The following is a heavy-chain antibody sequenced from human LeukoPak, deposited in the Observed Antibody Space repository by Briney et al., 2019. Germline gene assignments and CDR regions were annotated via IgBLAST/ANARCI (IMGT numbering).Heavy chain of an antibody. Sequence: PSETLSLTYAVYGGSFSGYYWSWIRQPPGKGLEWIAEINHSGSTNYNPSLKSRVTISVDTSKNQFSLKLSSVTAADTAVYYCARRGYSYYYYMGVWGKGTTVTVSS. V-gene: IGHV4-34*01. CDR2: INHSGST. CDR3: ARRGYSYYYYMGV. CDR1: GGSFSGYY. J-gene: IGHJ6*03.